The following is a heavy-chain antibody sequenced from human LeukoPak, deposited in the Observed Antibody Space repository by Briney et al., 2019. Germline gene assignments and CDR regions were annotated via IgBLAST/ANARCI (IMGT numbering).Heavy chain of an antibody. CDR2: ISNDGSNK. CDR3: ARDGASIDDQYYGLDV. V-gene: IGHV3-30*03. D-gene: IGHD1-1*01. Sequence: RGSLRLSCAVAGFTFSSYGMHWVRQAPGKGLEWVAVISNDGSNKYYADSVKGRFTISRDNDKNTVFLEMNSLRAEDTAVYYCARDGASIDDQYYGLDVWGQGTTVTVSS. J-gene: IGHJ6*02. CDR1: GFTFSSYG.